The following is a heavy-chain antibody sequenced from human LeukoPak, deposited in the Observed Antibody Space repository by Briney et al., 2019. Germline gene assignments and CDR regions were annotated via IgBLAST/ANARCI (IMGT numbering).Heavy chain of an antibody. V-gene: IGHV5-51*01. CDR2: IYPADSDT. J-gene: IGHJ5*02. D-gene: IGHD3-10*01. CDR3: AIRGSGNLHRNWFDP. CDR1: GYGFSSYW. Sequence: GESLKISCKGSGYGFSSYWIGWVRQTPEKGLEWMGIIYPADSDTIYSPSFQGQVTISADKSISTAYLQWSSLRASDTAIYYCAIRGSGNLHRNWFDPWGQGTLVTVSS.